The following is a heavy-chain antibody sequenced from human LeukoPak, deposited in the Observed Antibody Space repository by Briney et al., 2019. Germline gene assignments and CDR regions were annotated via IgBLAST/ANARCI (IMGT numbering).Heavy chain of an antibody. CDR2: FDPEDGET. CDR1: GYTLTELS. V-gene: IGHV1-24*01. J-gene: IGHJ6*02. D-gene: IGHD1-7*01. Sequence: ASVKVSCKVSGYTLTELSMHWVRQAPGKGLEWMGGFDPEDGETIYAQKFQGRVTMTEDTSTDTAYMELSSLRSEDTAVYYCRLLGLRYYYYGMDVWGQGTTVTVSS. CDR3: RLLGLRYYYYGMDV.